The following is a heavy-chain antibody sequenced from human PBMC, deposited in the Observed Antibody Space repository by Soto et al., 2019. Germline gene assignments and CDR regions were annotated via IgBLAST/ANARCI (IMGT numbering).Heavy chain of an antibody. D-gene: IGHD2-15*01. CDR2: IYYSGST. J-gene: IGHJ4*02. CDR3: ARHPPGYCSGGSCYSPYYFDY. Sequence: QVQLQESGPGLVKPSETLSLTCTVSGGSISSYYWSWIRQPPGKGLEWIGYIYYSGSTNYNPSLRSQFTNTAEPSKNQFPLKLSSVTAADTAVYYCARHPPGYCSGGSCYSPYYFDYWGQGTLITVSS. V-gene: IGHV4-59*08. CDR1: GGSISSYY.